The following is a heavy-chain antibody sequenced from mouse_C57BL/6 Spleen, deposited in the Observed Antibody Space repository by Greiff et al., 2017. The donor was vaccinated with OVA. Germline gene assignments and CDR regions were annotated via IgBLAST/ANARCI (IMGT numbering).Heavy chain of an antibody. CDR2: ISDGGSYT. V-gene: IGHV5-4*01. J-gene: IGHJ1*03. CDR1: GFTFSSYA. CDR3: ARDYYGSSYVWYFDV. D-gene: IGHD1-1*01. Sequence: EVKLMESGGGLVKPGGSLKLSCAASGFTFSSYAMSWVRPTPEKRLEWVATISDGGSYTYYPDNVKGRFTISRDNAKNNLYLQMSHLKSEDTAMYYCARDYYGSSYVWYFDVWGTGTTVTVSS.